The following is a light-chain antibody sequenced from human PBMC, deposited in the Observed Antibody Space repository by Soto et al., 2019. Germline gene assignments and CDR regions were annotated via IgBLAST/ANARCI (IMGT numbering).Light chain of an antibody. CDR1: QSISTS. CDR2: GAS. V-gene: IGKV1-39*01. CDR3: QESYSFLWGT. J-gene: IGKJ1*01. Sequence: IQMTQSPSCLSASVGDRVTMTCRTSQSISTSLNWYQQKAGKAPKLLIYGASTLQSGVPLRFSGSGSGTDFTLTISSLQREDFATYYCQESYSFLWGTCGQGTKVDIK.